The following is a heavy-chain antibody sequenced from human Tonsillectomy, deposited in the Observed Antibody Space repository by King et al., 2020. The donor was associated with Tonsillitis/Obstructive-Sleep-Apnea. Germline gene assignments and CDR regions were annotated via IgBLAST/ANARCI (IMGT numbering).Heavy chain of an antibody. D-gene: IGHD4/OR15-4a*01. CDR1: RGSISSYY. J-gene: IGHJ3*02. V-gene: IGHV4-59*01. CDR2: IYFTGST. CDR3: ARVPSDFSAADI. Sequence: VQLQESGPGLVKPSETLSLTCTVSRGSISSYYWTWIRQPPGKGLEWIGFIYFTGSTNYNPSLRSRVTISVDTSNTQFSLKLSSVTAADTAVYYCARVPSDFSAADIWGQGTMVTVS.